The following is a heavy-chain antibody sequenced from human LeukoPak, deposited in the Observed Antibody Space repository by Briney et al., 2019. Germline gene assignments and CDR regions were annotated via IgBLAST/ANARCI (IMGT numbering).Heavy chain of an antibody. J-gene: IGHJ4*02. CDR2: INPNSGGT. V-gene: IGHV1-2*02. CDR3: ARGDYYDSSEGFDY. CDR1: GYTFTGYY. D-gene: IGHD3-22*01. Sequence: ASVKVSCKASGYTFTGYYMHWVRQAPGQGLEWMGWINPNSGGTNYAQKFQGRVTMTRDTSISTAYMELSRLRSDDTAVYYCARGDYYDSSEGFDYWGQGTLVTVSS.